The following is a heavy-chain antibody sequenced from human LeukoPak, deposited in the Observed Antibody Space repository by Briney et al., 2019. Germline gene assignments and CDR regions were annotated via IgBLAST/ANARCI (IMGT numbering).Heavy chain of an antibody. V-gene: IGHV4-59*01. Sequence: SETLSLTCTVSGGSISGYYWGWIRQPPGKGLEWIGYIYYSGSANYNPSLKSRVTISVDTSKNQLSLKMSSVTAADTAVYYCARDRDSSGWFDYWGQGTLVTVSS. J-gene: IGHJ4*02. D-gene: IGHD6-19*01. CDR2: IYYSGSA. CDR1: GGSISGYY. CDR3: ARDRDSSGWFDY.